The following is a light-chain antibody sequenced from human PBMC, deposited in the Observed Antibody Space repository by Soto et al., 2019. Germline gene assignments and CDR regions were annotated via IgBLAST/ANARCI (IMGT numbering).Light chain of an antibody. CDR1: QSISSC. J-gene: IGKJ1*01. Sequence: DIQMTQSPSTLSASVGVRVTLTCRASQSISSCLAWYQQTPGKAPKLLIFGASNLHIGVPSRSSGSGSGTELTITINNLQREDFETYYCQESFFTLGTFGRGTKVDIK. CDR2: GAS. CDR3: QESFFTLGT. V-gene: IGKV1-5*01.